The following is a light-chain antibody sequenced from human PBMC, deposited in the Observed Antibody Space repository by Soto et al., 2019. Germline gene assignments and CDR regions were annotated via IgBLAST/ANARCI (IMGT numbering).Light chain of an antibody. J-gene: IGKJ2*01. Sequence: DIVMTQSPDSLAVSLGERATINCKSSQSLLYSSNNKNYLAWYQQKPGQPPKLLIYWASTRESGVPDRFSGSGSGTDFTLTISSLQAEEVAVYYCQQYFTLYTFGQGTKLEI. CDR2: WAS. V-gene: IGKV4-1*01. CDR3: QQYFTLYT. CDR1: QSLLYSSNNKNY.